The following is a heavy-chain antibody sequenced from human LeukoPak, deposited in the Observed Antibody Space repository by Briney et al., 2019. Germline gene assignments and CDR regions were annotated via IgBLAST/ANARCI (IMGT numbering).Heavy chain of an antibody. Sequence: GASVKVSCKASGYTFTSYGISWVRQAPGQGLEWMGWISAYNGNTNYAQKLQGRVTMTADTSTGTAYMELRSLRSDDTAVYYCAGYYYDSSGYYLDYWGQGTLVTVSS. J-gene: IGHJ4*02. CDR3: AGYYYDSSGYYLDY. D-gene: IGHD3-22*01. V-gene: IGHV1-18*01. CDR2: ISAYNGNT. CDR1: GYTFTSYG.